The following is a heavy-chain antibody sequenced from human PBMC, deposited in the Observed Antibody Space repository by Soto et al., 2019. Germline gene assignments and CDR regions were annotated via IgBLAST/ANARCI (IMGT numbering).Heavy chain of an antibody. CDR1: GGSISSGGYY. Sequence: QVQLQESGPGLVKPSQTLSLTCTVSGGSISSGGYYWSWIRQHPGKGLEWIGYIYYSGSTYYNPALRSRVTISVDTSKNQFSLKLSSVTAADTAVYYGAAGPAGTKVYFQHWGQGTLVTVSS. D-gene: IGHD6-13*01. CDR3: AAGPAGTKVYFQH. CDR2: IYYSGST. J-gene: IGHJ1*01. V-gene: IGHV4-31*03.